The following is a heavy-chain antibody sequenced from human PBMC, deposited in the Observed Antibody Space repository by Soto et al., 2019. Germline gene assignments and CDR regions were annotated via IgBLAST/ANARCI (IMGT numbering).Heavy chain of an antibody. Sequence: QVQLVESGGGVVQPGRSLRLSCAASGFTFSSYGMHWVRQAPGKGLEWVAVISYDGSNKYYADSVKGRFTISRDNSKNTLYLQMNSLRAEDTAVYYCAKDSVKGTSHWNFDYWGQGTLVTVSS. CDR2: ISYDGSNK. CDR1: GFTFSSYG. D-gene: IGHD2-2*01. CDR3: AKDSVKGTSHWNFDY. V-gene: IGHV3-30*18. J-gene: IGHJ4*02.